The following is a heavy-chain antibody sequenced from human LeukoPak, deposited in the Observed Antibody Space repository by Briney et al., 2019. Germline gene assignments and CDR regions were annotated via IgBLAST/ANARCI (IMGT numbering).Heavy chain of an antibody. CDR3: ARDQEVDYYYDMDV. D-gene: IGHD2-15*01. V-gene: IGHV1-8*01. J-gene: IGHJ6*02. CDR1: GYTFTSYD. CDR2: MNPNSGNT. Sequence: ASVKVSCKASGYTFTSYDINWVRQATGQGLEWMGWMNPNSGNTGYAQKFQGRVTMTRNTSISTAYMELSSLRSEDTAVYYCARDQEVDYYYDMDVWGQGTTVTVSS.